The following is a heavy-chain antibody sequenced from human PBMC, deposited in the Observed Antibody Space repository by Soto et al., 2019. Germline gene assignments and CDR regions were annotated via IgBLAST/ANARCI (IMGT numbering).Heavy chain of an antibody. CDR1: GYTFTSYD. CDR2: MNPNSGNT. Sequence: ASVKVSCKASGYTFTSYDINWVRQASGQGLEWMGWMNPNSGNTGYAQKFQGRVTMTRNTSISTAYMELSSLRSEDTAVYYCARGLRFLEWLLEYNWFDPWGQGTLVTVSS. V-gene: IGHV1-8*01. CDR3: ARGLRFLEWLLEYNWFDP. D-gene: IGHD3-3*01. J-gene: IGHJ5*02.